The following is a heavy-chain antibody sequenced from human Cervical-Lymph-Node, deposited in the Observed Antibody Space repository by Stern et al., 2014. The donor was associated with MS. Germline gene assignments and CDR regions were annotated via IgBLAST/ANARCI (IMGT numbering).Heavy chain of an antibody. CDR1: GYTFTGYY. CDR3: ARAGHGVYYYGMDV. V-gene: IGHV1-2*06. D-gene: IGHD3-10*01. CDR2: INPNSGGT. J-gene: IGHJ6*02. Sequence: QVQLVQSGAEVKKPGASVKVSCKASGYTFTGYYMHWVRQAPGQGLEWMGRINPNSGGTTYAQKFQGRVTMTRDTSISTAYMELSRLRSDDTAVYYCARAGHGVYYYGMDVWGQGTTVTVSS.